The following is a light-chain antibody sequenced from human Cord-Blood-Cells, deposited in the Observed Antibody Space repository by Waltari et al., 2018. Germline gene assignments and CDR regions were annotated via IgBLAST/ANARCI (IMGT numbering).Light chain of an antibody. Sequence: VGGYNYVSWYQQHPGKAPKLMIYDVSKRPSGVSNRFSGSKSGNTASLTISGLQAEDEADYYCSSYTSSSTLYVFGTGTKVTVL. CDR2: DVS. V-gene: IGLV2-14*04. CDR3: SSYTSSSTLYV. J-gene: IGLJ1*01. CDR1: VGGYNY.